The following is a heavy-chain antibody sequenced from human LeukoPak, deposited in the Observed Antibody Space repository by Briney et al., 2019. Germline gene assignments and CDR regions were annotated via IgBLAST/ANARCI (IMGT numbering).Heavy chain of an antibody. CDR3: ARTVVVVAGTVYFDY. CDR1: GGSISSSSYY. Sequence: SETLSLTCTVSGGSISSSSYYWGWIRQPPGKGLEWIGSIYYSGSTYYNPSLKSRVTISVDTSKNQFSLKLSSVTAADTAVYYCARTVVVVAGTVYFDYWGQGTLVTVS. V-gene: IGHV4-39*07. CDR2: IYYSGST. J-gene: IGHJ4*02. D-gene: IGHD6-19*01.